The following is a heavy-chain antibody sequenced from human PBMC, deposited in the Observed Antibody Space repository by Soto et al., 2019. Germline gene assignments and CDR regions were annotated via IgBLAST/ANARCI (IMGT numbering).Heavy chain of an antibody. Sequence: PSETLSLTCIVSGDSISNGDFFWSWVRQSPGKGLEWIGYISGRGATYYSPSLWSRLTISIDSSKNQFSLKLTSVSAADTAVYYCARHNYGSGSTYFDDWGQGTLVTVSS. D-gene: IGHD3-10*01. CDR1: GDSISNGDFF. CDR2: ISGRGAT. V-gene: IGHV4-30-4*01. J-gene: IGHJ4*02. CDR3: ARHNYGSGSTYFDD.